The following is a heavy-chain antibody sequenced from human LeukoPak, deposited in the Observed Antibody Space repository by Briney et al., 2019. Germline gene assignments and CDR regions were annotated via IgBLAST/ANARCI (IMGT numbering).Heavy chain of an antibody. CDR3: ARSRGYCSSTSCYFNWFDP. J-gene: IGHJ5*02. Sequence: ASVKVSCKASGYTFTGFYIHWVRQAPGQGLEWMGWINPNSGGTKYAQRFQGRVTMTRDTSISTAYMELNSLRSDDTAVYYCARSRGYCSSTSCYFNWFDPWGQGTLVTVSS. V-gene: IGHV1-2*02. D-gene: IGHD2-2*01. CDR2: INPNSGGT. CDR1: GYTFTGFY.